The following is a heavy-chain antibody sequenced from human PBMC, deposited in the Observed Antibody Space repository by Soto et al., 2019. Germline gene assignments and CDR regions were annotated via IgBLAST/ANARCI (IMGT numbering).Heavy chain of an antibody. V-gene: IGHV3-33*01. J-gene: IGHJ4*02. D-gene: IGHD5-18*01. CDR2: IWYDGSNK. CDR1: GFTFSSYG. Sequence: QVQLVESGGGVVQPGRSLRLSCAASGFTFSSYGMHWVRQAPGKGLEWVAVIWYDGSNKYYADSVKGRFTISRDNSKNPLDLQMNSLRAEDTAVYYCARDGQLWSAPTPWTCDYWGQGTLVTVSS. CDR3: ARDGQLWSAPTPWTCDY.